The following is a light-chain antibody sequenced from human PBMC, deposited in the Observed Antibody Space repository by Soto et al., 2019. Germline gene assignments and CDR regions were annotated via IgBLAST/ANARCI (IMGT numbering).Light chain of an antibody. Sequence: DIQMTQSPSFVSASVGDRVTITCRASQDISSWLAWYQQKPGKAPKLLIHAASSLQSGVPSRFSGSGFGTDFTLTISSLQPEDFATYHCQQVNSFPLTFGGGTRWIS. CDR3: QQVNSFPLT. CDR2: AAS. CDR1: QDISSW. J-gene: IGKJ4*01. V-gene: IGKV1-12*01.